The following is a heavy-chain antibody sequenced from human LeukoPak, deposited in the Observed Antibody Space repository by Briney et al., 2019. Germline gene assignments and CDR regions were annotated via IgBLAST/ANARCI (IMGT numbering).Heavy chain of an antibody. CDR2: INPNSGGT. CDR3: ARSGPGLSSTFDY. J-gene: IGHJ4*02. D-gene: IGHD2-2*01. Sequence: ASVKASCKASGYTFTGYYMHWVRQAPGQGLEWMGWINPNSGGTNYAQKFQGRVTMTRDTSISTAYMELSRLRSDDTAVYYCARSGPGLSSTFDYWGQGTLVTVSS. V-gene: IGHV1-2*02. CDR1: GYTFTGYY.